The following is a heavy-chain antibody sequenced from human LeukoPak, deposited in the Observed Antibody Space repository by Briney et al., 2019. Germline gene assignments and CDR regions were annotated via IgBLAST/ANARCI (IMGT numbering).Heavy chain of an antibody. J-gene: IGHJ4*02. CDR1: GYTFTSYA. CDR3: ARDRGTTGYSSGWYDYYFGY. D-gene: IGHD6-19*01. V-gene: IGHV1-3*01. CDR2: INAGNGNT. Sequence: ASVKVSCKASGYTFTSYAMHWVRQAPGQRLEWMGWINAGNGNTKYSQKFQGRVTITRDTSASTAYMELSSLRSEDTAVYYCARDRGTTGYSSGWYDYYFGYWGQGTLVTVSS.